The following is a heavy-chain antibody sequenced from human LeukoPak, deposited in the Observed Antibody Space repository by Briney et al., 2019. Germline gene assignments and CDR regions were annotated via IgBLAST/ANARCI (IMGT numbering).Heavy chain of an antibody. V-gene: IGHV4-39*07. CDR2: IYYSGST. CDR3: ARRPYHYDIIGPI. J-gene: IGHJ3*02. Sequence: SETLSLTCTVSGGSISSSNSYWVWIRQPPGKGLEWIGSIYYSGSTQYNSSLKSRVTVSVDTSKNQFYLKVNSLTAADTAVYYCARRPYHYDIIGPIWGQGTMVTVSS. D-gene: IGHD3-22*01. CDR1: GGSISSSNSY.